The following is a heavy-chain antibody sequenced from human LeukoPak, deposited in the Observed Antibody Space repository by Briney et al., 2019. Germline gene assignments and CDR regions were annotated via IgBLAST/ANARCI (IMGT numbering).Heavy chain of an antibody. Sequence: PGGSLRLSCAASGFTFSSYSMNWVRQAPGKGLEWVSSISSSSSYIYYADSVKGRFTISRDNAKNSLYLQMNSLRAEDTAVYYCARDSGKDYYYYYMDVWGKGTTVTISS. J-gene: IGHJ6*03. D-gene: IGHD3-10*01. CDR3: ARDSGKDYYYYYMDV. V-gene: IGHV3-21*01. CDR2: ISSSSSYI. CDR1: GFTFSSYS.